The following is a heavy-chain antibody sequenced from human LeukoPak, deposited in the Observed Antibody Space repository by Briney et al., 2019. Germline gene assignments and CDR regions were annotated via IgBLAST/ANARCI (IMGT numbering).Heavy chain of an antibody. V-gene: IGHV4-4*02. CDR2: IYHSGST. J-gene: IGHJ5*02. D-gene: IGHD2-15*01. CDR1: GCSISSSNW. CDR3: ARRDQGYCSGGSCLVVWFDP. Sequence: SGTLSLTCAVSGCSISSSNWWSWVRQPPGKGLEWIGEIYHSGSTNYNPSLKSRVTISVDKSKNQFSLKLSSVTAADTAVYYCARRDQGYCSGGSCLVVWFDPWGQGTLVTVSS.